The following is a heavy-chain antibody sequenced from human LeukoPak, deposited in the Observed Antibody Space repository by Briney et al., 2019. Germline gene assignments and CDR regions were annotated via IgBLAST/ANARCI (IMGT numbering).Heavy chain of an antibody. D-gene: IGHD2-15*01. CDR2: IYTREST. CDR3: ARGRYCSADICSGGDAFDI. Sequence: PAETLSLTCTVAGGSINNYYWSWLRQPAGKGLEWIGRIYTRESTNYNPSLKSRVTMSVDTSKNQFSLKLSSVTAADTAVYYCARGRYCSADICSGGDAFDIWGQGTMVSVSS. V-gene: IGHV4-4*07. J-gene: IGHJ3*02. CDR1: GGSINNYY.